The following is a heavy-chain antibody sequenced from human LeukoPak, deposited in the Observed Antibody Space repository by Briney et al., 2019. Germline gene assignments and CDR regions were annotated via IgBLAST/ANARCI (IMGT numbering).Heavy chain of an antibody. Sequence: PGGSLRPSCAASGFTFSDYYMSWIRQAPGKGLEWVSYISSSSSYTNYADFVKGRFTISRDNAKNSLYLQMNSLRAEDTAVYYCAREGYTGNFDYWGQGTLVTVSS. V-gene: IGHV3-11*05. J-gene: IGHJ4*02. CDR2: ISSSSSYT. CDR1: GFTFSDYY. D-gene: IGHD2-2*02. CDR3: AREGYTGNFDY.